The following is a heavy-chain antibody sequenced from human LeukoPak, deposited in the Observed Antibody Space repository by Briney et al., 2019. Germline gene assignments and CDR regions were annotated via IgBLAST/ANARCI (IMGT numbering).Heavy chain of an antibody. CDR1: GFTFSSYA. V-gene: IGHV3-30-3*01. CDR2: ITYDGSNK. J-gene: IGHJ6*04. D-gene: IGHD2-21*01. CDR3: ARVGYCGGECYHPYYYYGMDV. Sequence: GGSLRLSCAASGFTFSSYAMHWVRQAPGKGLEWVAVITYDGSNKYYADSVKGRFTISRDNSKNTLYLQMNSLRAEDTAVYYCARVGYCGGECYHPYYYYGMDVWGEGTTVTVYS.